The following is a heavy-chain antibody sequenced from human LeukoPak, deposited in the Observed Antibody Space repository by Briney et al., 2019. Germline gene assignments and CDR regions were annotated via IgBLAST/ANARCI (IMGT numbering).Heavy chain of an antibody. Sequence: GASVKVSCKASGYTFTSYDINWVRQATGQGLEWMGWMNPNSGNTGYAQKFQGRVTMTRNTSISTAYMELSSLRSEDTAVYYCARAGYYYDSSGYYYGVFDYWGQGTLVTVSS. V-gene: IGHV1-8*01. CDR1: GYTFTSYD. D-gene: IGHD3-22*01. J-gene: IGHJ4*02. CDR3: ARAGYYYDSSGYYYGVFDY. CDR2: MNPNSGNT.